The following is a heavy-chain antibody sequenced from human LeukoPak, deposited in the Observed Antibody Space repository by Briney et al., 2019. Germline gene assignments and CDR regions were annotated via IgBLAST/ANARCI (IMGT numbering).Heavy chain of an antibody. V-gene: IGHV3-23*01. D-gene: IGHD5-24*01. Sequence: GGSLRLSCAASGSTFSSYAMSWVRQAPGKGLEWVSAISGSGGSTYYADSVKGRFTISRDNSKNTLYLQMNSLRAEDTAVYYCAKHEDGYYYYGMDVWGQGTTVTVSS. CDR1: GSTFSSYA. J-gene: IGHJ6*02. CDR3: AKHEDGYYYYGMDV. CDR2: ISGSGGST.